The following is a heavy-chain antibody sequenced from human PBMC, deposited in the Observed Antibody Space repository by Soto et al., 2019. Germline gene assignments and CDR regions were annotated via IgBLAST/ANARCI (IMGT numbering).Heavy chain of an antibody. J-gene: IGHJ4*02. Sequence: QVQLVQSGAEVKKPGASVKVSCKASGYTFTSYGISWVRQAPGQGLEWMGWISAYNGNTNYAQKLQGRVTMTTVTSTSTAYMELRSLRSDDTAVYYCARVEDTYYYDSSGYYYFDYWGQGTLVTVSS. CDR1: GYTFTSYG. CDR2: ISAYNGNT. V-gene: IGHV1-18*01. D-gene: IGHD3-22*01. CDR3: ARVEDTYYYDSSGYYYFDY.